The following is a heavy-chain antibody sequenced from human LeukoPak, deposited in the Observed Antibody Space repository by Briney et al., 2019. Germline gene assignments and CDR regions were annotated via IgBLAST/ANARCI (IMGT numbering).Heavy chain of an antibody. Sequence: KPSETLSLTCAVYGGSFSGYYWSWIRQPPGKGLEWIGEISHSGSTNYNPSLNSRVTISVDTSKNKFSLKLSSVTAADTAVYYCARQEAADYDFWSGPDLNWFDPWGQGTLVTVSS. J-gene: IGHJ5*02. CDR2: ISHSGST. CDR1: GGSFSGYY. CDR3: ARQEAADYDFWSGPDLNWFDP. V-gene: IGHV4-34*01. D-gene: IGHD3-3*01.